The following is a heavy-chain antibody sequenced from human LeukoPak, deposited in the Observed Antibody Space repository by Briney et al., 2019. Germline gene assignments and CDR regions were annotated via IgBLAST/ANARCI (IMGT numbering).Heavy chain of an antibody. CDR1: GYSISSGHY. D-gene: IGHD2-21*02. J-gene: IGHJ5*02. V-gene: IGHV4-38-2*01. CDR2: IYHSGST. Sequence: SETLSLTCAVSGYSISSGHYWGWIRQPPGQGLEWIGSIYHSGSTYYNPSLKSRVTISVDTSKNQFSLKLSSVTAADTAVYYCARRHGDYNWFDPWGQGTLVTVSS. CDR3: ARRHGDYNWFDP.